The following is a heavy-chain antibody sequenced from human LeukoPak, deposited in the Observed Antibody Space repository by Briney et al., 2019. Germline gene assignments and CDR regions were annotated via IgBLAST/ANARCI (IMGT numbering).Heavy chain of an antibody. Sequence: SETLSLTCTVSGGSISSYYWSWIRQPPGKGLEWIGYNYYSGSTNYNPSLKSRVTISVDTSKNQFSLKLSSVTAADTAVYYCARVSPSGYFDYWGQGTLVTVSS. J-gene: IGHJ4*02. CDR3: ARVSPSGYFDY. CDR2: NYYSGST. CDR1: GGSISSYY. V-gene: IGHV4-59*01.